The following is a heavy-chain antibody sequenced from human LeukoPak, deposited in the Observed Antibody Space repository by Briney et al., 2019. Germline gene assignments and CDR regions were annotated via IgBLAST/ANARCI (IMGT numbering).Heavy chain of an antibody. Sequence: GGSLRLSCAASGFTFSSYAMSWVRQAPGKGLEWVSAISGSGRSTYYADSVKGRFTISRDNSRNTLYLQMNSLRAEDTAVYCCAKAWAVISSIDFWGQGTLVTVSS. V-gene: IGHV3-23*01. CDR2: ISGSGRST. CDR3: AKAWAVISSIDF. J-gene: IGHJ4*02. D-gene: IGHD3-22*01. CDR1: GFTFSSYA.